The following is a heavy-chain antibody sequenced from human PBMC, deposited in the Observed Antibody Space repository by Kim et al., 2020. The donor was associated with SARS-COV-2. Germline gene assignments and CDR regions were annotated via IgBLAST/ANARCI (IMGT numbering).Heavy chain of an antibody. Sequence: ASVKVSCKASGYTFTSYDINWVRQATGQGLEWMGWMNPNSGNTGYAQKFQGRVTMTRNTSISTAYMELSSLRSEDTAVYYCARVARGGSSSWYQHYYFDYWGQGTLVTVSS. V-gene: IGHV1-8*01. D-gene: IGHD6-13*01. J-gene: IGHJ4*02. CDR3: ARVARGGSSSWYQHYYFDY. CDR1: GYTFTSYD. CDR2: MNPNSGNT.